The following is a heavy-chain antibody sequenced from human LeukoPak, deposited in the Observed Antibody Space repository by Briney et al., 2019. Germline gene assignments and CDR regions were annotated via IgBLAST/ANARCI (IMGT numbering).Heavy chain of an antibody. CDR2: INPHSGGT. CDR1: GFTFNNYY. V-gene: IGHV1-2*02. Sequence: GASVKVSCKTSGFTFNNYYIHWVRQPPGQGPGWMGWINPHSGGTSYAKNFQGRVTMTRDMSISTAYMDLNFLRSDDTAVYYCARSYSGYDWGGYYYYYMDVWGKGTTVTVSS. D-gene: IGHD5-12*01. J-gene: IGHJ6*03. CDR3: ARSYSGYDWGGYYYYYMDV.